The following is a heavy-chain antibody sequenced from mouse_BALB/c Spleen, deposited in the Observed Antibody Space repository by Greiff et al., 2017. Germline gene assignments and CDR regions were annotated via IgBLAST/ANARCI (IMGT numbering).Heavy chain of an antibody. CDR1: GFTFSSYA. D-gene: IGHD1-1*01. J-gene: IGHJ2*01. Sequence: EVKVVESGGGLVKPGGSLKLSCAASGFTFSSYAMSWVRQTPEKRLEWVASISSGGSTSYPDSVKGRFTISRDNARNILYLQMSSLRSEDTAMYYCARGGGITYFDYWGQGTTLTVSS. CDR2: ISSGGST. V-gene: IGHV5-6-5*01. CDR3: ARGGGITYFDY.